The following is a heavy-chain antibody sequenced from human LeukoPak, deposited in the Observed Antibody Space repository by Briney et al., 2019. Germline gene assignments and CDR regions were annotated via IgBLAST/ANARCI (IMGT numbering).Heavy chain of an antibody. Sequence: SETLSLTCAVYGGSFSGYYWSWIRQPPGKGLEWIGEINHSGSTNYNPSLKSRVTISVDTSKNQFSLKLSSVTAADTAVYYCARLNPYSSSLYYYYMDVWGKGTTVTISS. V-gene: IGHV4-34*01. CDR1: GGSFSGYY. D-gene: IGHD6-13*01. CDR2: INHSGST. J-gene: IGHJ6*03. CDR3: ARLNPYSSSLYYYYMDV.